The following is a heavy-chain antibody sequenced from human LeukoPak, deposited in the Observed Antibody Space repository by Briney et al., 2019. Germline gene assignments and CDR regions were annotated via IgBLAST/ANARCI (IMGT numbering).Heavy chain of an antibody. CDR2: IRYDGSSK. J-gene: IGHJ4*02. V-gene: IGHV3-30*02. D-gene: IGHD1-26*01. Sequence: GGSLRLSCAASALTFSSYGMHWVRQAPGKGLEWVAFIRYDGSSKYYADSVKGRFTISRDNSKNTLYLQMNSLRAEDTAVYYCAKGGGSYYVYFDYWGQGTLVTVSS. CDR3: AKGGGSYYVYFDY. CDR1: ALTFSSYG.